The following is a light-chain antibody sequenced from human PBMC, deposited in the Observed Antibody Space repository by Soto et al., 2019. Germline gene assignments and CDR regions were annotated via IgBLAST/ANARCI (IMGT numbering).Light chain of an antibody. CDR2: DTS. J-gene: IGKJ4*01. CDR1: QSVGSS. CDR3: QQRSNWSLLT. V-gene: IGKV3-11*01. Sequence: EIVLTQSPATLSLSPGERATLSCRASQSVGSSFAWYQQKPGQAPRLLINDTSNMATDIPARFSGSGSGTDFTLTISILEPEDFAFYYCQQRSNWSLLTFGGGTKVEIK.